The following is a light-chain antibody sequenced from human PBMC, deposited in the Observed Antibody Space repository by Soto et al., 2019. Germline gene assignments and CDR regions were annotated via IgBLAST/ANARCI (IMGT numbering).Light chain of an antibody. CDR2: DTS. Sequence: TQSVATLSLSKGERATLSCRASQFLSSYLAWYQQKPGQPPRLLIYDTSNRATGIPARFSGSRSGTVFTLTISSLELEDFGVYFCHQLNKFGQGTRLEIK. CDR1: QFLSSY. V-gene: IGKV3-11*01. J-gene: IGKJ5*01. CDR3: HQLNK.